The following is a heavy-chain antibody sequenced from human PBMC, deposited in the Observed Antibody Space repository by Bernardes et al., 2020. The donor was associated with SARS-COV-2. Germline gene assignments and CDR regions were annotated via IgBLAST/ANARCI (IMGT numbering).Heavy chain of an antibody. CDR3: AKVRRDCSSTSCYTGYYYYMDV. J-gene: IGHJ6*03. Sequence: GGSLRLSCAASGFTFSSYAMSWVRQAPGKGLEWVSAISGSGGSTYYADSVKGRFTISRDNSKNTLYLQMNSLRAEDTAVYYCAKVRRDCSSTSCYTGYYYYMDVWGKGTTVTVSS. CDR1: GFTFSSYA. D-gene: IGHD2-2*02. V-gene: IGHV3-23*01. CDR2: ISGSGGST.